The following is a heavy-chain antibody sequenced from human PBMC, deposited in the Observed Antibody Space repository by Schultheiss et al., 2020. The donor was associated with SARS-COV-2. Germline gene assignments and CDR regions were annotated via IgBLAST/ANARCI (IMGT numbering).Heavy chain of an antibody. J-gene: IGHJ6*02. D-gene: IGHD3-9*01. CDR3: ASGGDILTGYYYYYGMDV. V-gene: IGHV1-18*01. CDR2: MNPNSGNT. Sequence: ASVKVSCKASGYTFTSYGISWVRQAPGQGLEWMGWMNPNSGNTGYAQKFQGRVTMTTDTSTSTAYMELRSLRSDDTAVYYCASGGDILTGYYYYYGMDVWGQGTTVTVSS. CDR1: GYTFTSYG.